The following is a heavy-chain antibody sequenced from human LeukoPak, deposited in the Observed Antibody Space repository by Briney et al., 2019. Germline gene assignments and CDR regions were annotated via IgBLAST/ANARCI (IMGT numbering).Heavy chain of an antibody. D-gene: IGHD5-24*01. V-gene: IGHV1-46*01. CDR1: GYTFTSYY. J-gene: IGHJ4*02. CDR2: INPSGGST. CDR3: ARVDNSPTPLQWHFDY. Sequence: ASVKVSCKASGYTFTSYYMHWVRQAPGQGLEWMGIINPSGGSTSYAQKFQGRVTMTRDTDTSTVYMELSSLRSEDTAVYYCARVDNSPTPLQWHFDYWGQGTLVTVSS.